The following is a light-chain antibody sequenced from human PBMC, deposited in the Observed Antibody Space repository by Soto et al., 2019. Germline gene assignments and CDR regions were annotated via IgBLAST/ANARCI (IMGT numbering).Light chain of an antibody. CDR2: DVS. J-gene: IGLJ1*01. V-gene: IGLV2-14*03. CDR3: CSLTSTTSFV. Sequence: QSALTQPASVSGSPGQSITISCTGTRNDVGGYNYVSWFQQHPGKAPKFMIYDVSHRSSGVSNRFSGSKSGNTASLTISGLQVEDEADYYCCSLTSTTSFVFGTGTKLTVL. CDR1: RNDVGGYNY.